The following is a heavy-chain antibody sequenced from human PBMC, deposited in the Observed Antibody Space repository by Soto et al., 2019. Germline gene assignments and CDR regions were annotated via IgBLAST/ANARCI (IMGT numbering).Heavy chain of an antibody. CDR3: AKGSSGWLVDY. CDR1: GFTFSSYG. J-gene: IGHJ4*01. D-gene: IGHD6-19*01. Sequence: QVQLVESGGVLVQPGRSLRLSCATSGFTFSSYGMHWVRQAPCKRLEWVAVISYDGSNKYYADSVKGRFTISRDNSKNTLYLQMNSLRAEDTAVYYCAKGSSGWLVDYWGQGTLVTVSS. CDR2: ISYDGSNK. V-gene: IGHV3-30*18.